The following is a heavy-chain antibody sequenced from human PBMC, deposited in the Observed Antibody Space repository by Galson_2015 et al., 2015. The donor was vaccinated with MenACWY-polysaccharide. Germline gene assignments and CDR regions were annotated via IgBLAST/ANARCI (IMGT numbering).Heavy chain of an antibody. CDR2: SGSGGGL. D-gene: IGHD6-13*01. CDR3: AKVGPRSSWTMGLDY. V-gene: IGHV3-23*01. J-gene: IGHJ4*02. Sequence: SLRLSCAASGFSFSACGMSWVRQAPGRGLEWVSGSGSGGGLYYADSVKGRFTVSRDNSKNTLYPQMNNLRAEDTAVYYCAKVGPRSSWTMGLDYWGQGTLITVSS. CDR1: GFSFSACG.